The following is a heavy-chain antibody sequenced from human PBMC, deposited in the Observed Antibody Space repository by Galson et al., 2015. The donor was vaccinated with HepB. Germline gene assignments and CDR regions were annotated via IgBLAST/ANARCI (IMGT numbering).Heavy chain of an antibody. V-gene: IGHV3-74*01. CDR2: INSDGSST. J-gene: IGHJ4*02. D-gene: IGHD1-26*01. CDR1: GFTFSSYW. CDR3: ARSTGSYYSLGY. Sequence: SLRLSCAASGFTFSSYWMHWARQAPGKGLVWVSRINSDGSSTNYADSVKGRFAISRDNAKNTLYLQMNSLRAEDTAVCYCARSTGSYYSLGYWGQGTLVTVSS.